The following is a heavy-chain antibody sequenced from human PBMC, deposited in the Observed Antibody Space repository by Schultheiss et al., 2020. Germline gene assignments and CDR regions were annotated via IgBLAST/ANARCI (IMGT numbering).Heavy chain of an antibody. V-gene: IGHV1-18*04. CDR2: IFPYNGNT. CDR3: ASCAGRLVNYYGMDV. CDR1: GYTFTGSG. J-gene: IGHJ6*02. Sequence: ASVKVSCKASGYTFTGSGISWVRQAPGQGLEWMGWIFPYNGNTNYAQKLQGRVTMTTDTSTSTAYMELRSLRSDDTAVYYCASCAGRLVNYYGMDVWGQGTTVTVSS. D-gene: IGHD3-10*02.